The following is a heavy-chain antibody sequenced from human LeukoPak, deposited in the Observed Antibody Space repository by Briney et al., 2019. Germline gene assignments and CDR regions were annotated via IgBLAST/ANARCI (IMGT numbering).Heavy chain of an antibody. CDR1: AFAFGDFS. CDR3: ARDDNWGFDY. CDR2: TRGSGSGM. V-gene: IGHV3-21*05. J-gene: IGHJ4*02. D-gene: IGHD7-27*01. Sequence: GESLGLSCAASAFAFGDFSMTGVGQAPEKGMEWVANTRGSGSGMGSGNYYAVSVKGRFTISRDDAKNSLYLQMNSLRAEDTAFYYCARDDNWGFDYWGQGALVTVSS.